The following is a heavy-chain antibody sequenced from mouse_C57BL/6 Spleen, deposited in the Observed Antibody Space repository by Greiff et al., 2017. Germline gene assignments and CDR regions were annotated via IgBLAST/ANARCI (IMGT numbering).Heavy chain of an antibody. V-gene: IGHV1-82*01. J-gene: IGHJ1*03. D-gene: IGHD1-1*01. CDR2: IYPGDGDT. CDR3: AVGAVVGPYGYWDD. Sequence: VQLQQSGPELVKPGASVKISCKASGYAFSSSWMNWVKQRPGQGLEWIGRIYPGDGDTNYNGKFKGKATLTADKSSSTAYMQHRILLSENSAVYYWAVGAVVGPYGYWDDWGTGTTVTVSS. CDR1: GYAFSSSW.